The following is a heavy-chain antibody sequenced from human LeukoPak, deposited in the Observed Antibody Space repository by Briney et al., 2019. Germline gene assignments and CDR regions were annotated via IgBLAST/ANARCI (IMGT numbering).Heavy chain of an antibody. V-gene: IGHV3-30*02. CDR2: IRYDGSNK. Sequence: PGGSLRLSCAASGFTFSSYGMHWVRQAPGKGLEWVAFIRYDGSNKCYADSVKGRFTISRDNSKNTLYLQMNSLRAEDTAVYYCAKDIVGATPGGYWGQGTLVTVSS. CDR1: GFTFSSYG. J-gene: IGHJ4*02. CDR3: AKDIVGATPGGY. D-gene: IGHD1-26*01.